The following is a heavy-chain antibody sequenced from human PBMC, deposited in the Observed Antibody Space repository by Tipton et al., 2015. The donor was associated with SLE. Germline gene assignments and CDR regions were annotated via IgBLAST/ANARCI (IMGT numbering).Heavy chain of an antibody. D-gene: IGHD1-14*01. CDR3: ARVNNHGP. V-gene: IGHV3-53*05. CDR2: IYSDST. Sequence: GSLRLSCAASGFTVSSNYMSWVRQAPGKGLEWVSVIYSDSTYYADSVKGRFTISRDSSKNTLYLQMNSLRAEDTAVYYCARVNNHGPWGQGTTVPVPS. CDR1: GFTVSSNY. J-gene: IGHJ6*02.